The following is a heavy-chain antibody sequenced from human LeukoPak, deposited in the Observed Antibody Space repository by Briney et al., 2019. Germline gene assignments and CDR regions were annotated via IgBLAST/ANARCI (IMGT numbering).Heavy chain of an antibody. J-gene: IGHJ6*02. CDR3: ARDFMVGAESYYYYGMDV. V-gene: IGHV4-39*07. CDR1: GGSISSSSYY. CDR2: IYYSGST. Sequence: SETLSLTCTVSGGSISSSSYYWGWIRQPPGKGLEWIGSIYYSGSTYYNPSLKSRVTISVDTSKNQFSLKLSSVTAADTAVYYCARDFMVGAESYYYYGMDVWGQGTTVTVSS. D-gene: IGHD1-26*01.